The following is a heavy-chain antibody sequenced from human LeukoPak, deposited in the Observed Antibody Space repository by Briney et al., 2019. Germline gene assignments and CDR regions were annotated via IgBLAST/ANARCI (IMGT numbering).Heavy chain of an antibody. CDR3: ARVLYYGLGMDV. V-gene: IGHV4-30-4*01. CDR1: GGSISSGDYY. CDR2: IYYSGST. J-gene: IGHJ6*02. Sequence: SQTLSLTCTVSGGSISSGDYYWSWIRQPPGKGLEWIGYIYYSGSTYYNPSLKSRVTISVDTSKNQFPLKLSSVTAADTAVYYCARVLYYGLGMDVWGQGTTVTVSS. D-gene: IGHD2-8*01.